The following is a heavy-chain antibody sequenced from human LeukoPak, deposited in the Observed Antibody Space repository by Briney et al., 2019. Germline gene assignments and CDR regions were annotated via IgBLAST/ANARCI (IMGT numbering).Heavy chain of an antibody. V-gene: IGHV4-4*02. J-gene: IGHJ4*02. D-gene: IGHD6-13*01. CDR2: IYDSGST. CDR1: GDSMSSGSS. Sequence: SGTLSLTCAVSGDSMSSGSSWSWVRPPPGKGLEWIGEIYDSGSTDLNPSVKSRVTISLDKPKQKFSLNMNSVTAADTAVYYWARGLPAAGLPFDAWGQGISVTVSS. CDR3: ARGLPAAGLPFDA.